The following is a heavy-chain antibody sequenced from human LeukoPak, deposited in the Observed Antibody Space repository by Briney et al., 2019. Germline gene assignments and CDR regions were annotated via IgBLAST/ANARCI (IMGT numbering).Heavy chain of an antibody. CDR3: ARGPRYYYDSSGYSYFDY. CDR2: IKQDGSEK. V-gene: IGHV3-7*01. D-gene: IGHD3-22*01. Sequence: GGSLRLSCVASGFSFSTYCMSWVRQAPGNGLEWVANIKQDGSEKYYVDSVKGRFTISRENAKNSLYMQMNSLSVEDTAVYYCARGPRYYYDSSGYSYFDYWGQGTLVTVSS. CDR1: GFSFSTYC. J-gene: IGHJ4*02.